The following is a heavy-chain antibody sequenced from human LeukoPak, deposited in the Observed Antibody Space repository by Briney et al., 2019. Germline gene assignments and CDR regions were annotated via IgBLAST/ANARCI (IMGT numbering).Heavy chain of an antibody. CDR2: ISGSGGST. CDR1: GFTFSSYA. Sequence: GGSLRLSCAASGFTFSSYAMSWVRQAPGKGLEWVSAISGSGGSTYYADSVKGRFTISRDNSKNTLYLQMNSLRAEDTAVYYCAKDLGCSSSWYGAFDIWGQGTMVTVSS. V-gene: IGHV3-23*01. D-gene: IGHD6-13*01. CDR3: AKDLGCSSSWYGAFDI. J-gene: IGHJ3*02.